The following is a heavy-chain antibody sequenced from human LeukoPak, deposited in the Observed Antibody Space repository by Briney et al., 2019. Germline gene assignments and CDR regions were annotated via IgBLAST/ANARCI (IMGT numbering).Heavy chain of an antibody. CDR1: GFPLSGYS. V-gene: IGHV3-21*01. D-gene: IGHD2-2*01. Sequence: GGSLRLSCAACGFPLSGYSMNWVRQAPGKGLEWVSSIASSTNYIYYADSVKGRFTISSDNARNSLYLQMNSLRAEDTAVYYCVRVGYCSSSTCRNYFDYWGQGTLVTVSS. J-gene: IGHJ4*02. CDR2: IASSTNYI. CDR3: VRVGYCSSSTCRNYFDY.